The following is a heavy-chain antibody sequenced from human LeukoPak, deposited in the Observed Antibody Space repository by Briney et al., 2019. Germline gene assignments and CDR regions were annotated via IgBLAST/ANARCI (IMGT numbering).Heavy chain of an antibody. CDR1: GYTFTGYY. J-gene: IGHJ4*02. CDR3: ARVDLLTGYYFFDY. D-gene: IGHD3-9*01. CDR2: INPNSGGT. Sequence: ASVKVSCKASGYTFTGYYMHWVRQAPGQGLEWMGWINPNSGGTNYAQKFQGRVTMTTETSTSTAYMELGSLGSDETAVYYCARVDLLTGYYFFDYWGQGTLVTVSS. V-gene: IGHV1-2*02.